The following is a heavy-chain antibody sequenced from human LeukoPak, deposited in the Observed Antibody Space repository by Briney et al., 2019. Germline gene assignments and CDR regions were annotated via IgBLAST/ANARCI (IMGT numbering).Heavy chain of an antibody. CDR3: ARAGSLRHIVVVTAILDY. CDR1: GYTFTGYY. V-gene: IGHV1-2*02. D-gene: IGHD2-21*02. J-gene: IGHJ4*02. Sequence: ASVKVSCKASGYTFTGYYMHWVRQAPGQGLEWMGWINPNSGGTNYAQKFQGRVTMTRDTSISTTYMELSRLRPDDTAVCYCARAGSLRHIVVVTAILDYWGQGTLVTVSS. CDR2: INPNSGGT.